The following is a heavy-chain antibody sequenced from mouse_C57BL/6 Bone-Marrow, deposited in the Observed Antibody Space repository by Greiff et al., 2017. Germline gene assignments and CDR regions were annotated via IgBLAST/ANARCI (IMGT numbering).Heavy chain of an antibody. CDR2: INPGSGGT. Sequence: QVQLQQSGAELVRPGTSVKVSCKASGYAFTNYLIEWVKQRPGQGLEWIGVINPGSGGTNYNEKFKGKVTLTADKSSSTAYMQLSSLTSEDSAVYFCARKERDWYFDVWGTGTTVTVSS. V-gene: IGHV1-54*01. J-gene: IGHJ1*03. CDR1: GYAFTNYL. CDR3: ARKERDWYFDV.